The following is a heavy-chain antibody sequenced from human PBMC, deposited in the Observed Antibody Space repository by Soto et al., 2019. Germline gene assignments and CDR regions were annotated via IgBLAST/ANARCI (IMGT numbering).Heavy chain of an antibody. D-gene: IGHD1-1*01. CDR2: LYNHGKT. V-gene: IGHV3-53*01. CDR1: GFIVSSSH. CDR3: ARLTEAERH. Sequence: EVQLVESGGGLTQPGGSLRLSCVVSGFIVSSSHMIWVRQAPGKGLEGVSILYNHGKTNYVDSVKGRFNITRDNSKNTVYLXXXXXRXEDTAVYYCARLTEAERHWGQGALVTVSS. J-gene: IGHJ4*02.